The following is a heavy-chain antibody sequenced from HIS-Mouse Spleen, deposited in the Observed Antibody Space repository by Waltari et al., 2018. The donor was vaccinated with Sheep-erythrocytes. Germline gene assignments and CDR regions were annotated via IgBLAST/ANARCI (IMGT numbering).Heavy chain of an antibody. V-gene: IGHV3-21*01. CDR2: ISSSSSYI. D-gene: IGHD3-10*01. J-gene: IGHJ3*02. Sequence: GFTVSSYSMNWVRQAPGKGLEWVSSISSSSSYIYYADSVKGRFTISRDNAKNSLYLQMNSLGAEDTAVYYCARDSMGHDAFDIWGQGTMVTVSS. CDR3: ARDSMGHDAFDI. CDR1: GFTVSSYS.